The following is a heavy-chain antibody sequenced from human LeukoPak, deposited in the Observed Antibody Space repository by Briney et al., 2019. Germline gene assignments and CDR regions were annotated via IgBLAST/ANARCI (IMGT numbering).Heavy chain of an antibody. V-gene: IGHV4-59*01. J-gene: IGHJ4*02. CDR2: IYYSGST. CDR1: GGSISSYY. D-gene: IGHD3-22*01. CDR3: ARVNYYDSSGYNY. Sequence: PETLSLTCTVSGGSISSYYWSWIRQPPGKGLEWIGYIYYSGSTNYNPSLKSRVTISVDTSKNQFSLKLSSVTAADTAVYYCARVNYYDSSGYNYWGQGTLVTVSS.